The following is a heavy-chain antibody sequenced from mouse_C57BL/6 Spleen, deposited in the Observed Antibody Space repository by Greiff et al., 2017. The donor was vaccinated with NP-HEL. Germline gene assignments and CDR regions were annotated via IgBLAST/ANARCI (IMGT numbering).Heavy chain of an antibody. D-gene: IGHD3-3*01. CDR2: IDPSDSYT. V-gene: IGHV1-69*01. J-gene: IGHJ2*01. CDR1: GYTFTSYW. Sequence: VQLQQPGAELVMPGASVKLSCKASGYTFTSYWMHWVKQRPGQGLEWIGEIDPSDSYTNYNQKFKGKSTLTVDKSSSTAYMQLSSLTSEDSAVYYCARRKGGRDAGFDYWGQGTTLTVSS. CDR3: ARRKGGRDAGFDY.